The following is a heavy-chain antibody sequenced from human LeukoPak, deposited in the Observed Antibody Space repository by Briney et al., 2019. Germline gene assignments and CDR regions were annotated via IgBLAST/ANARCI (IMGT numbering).Heavy chain of an antibody. D-gene: IGHD3-9*01. CDR3: ARDAPLRYFDWLSYGMDV. V-gene: IGHV3-33*01. CDR2: IWYDGSNK. Sequence: PGRSLRLSCAASGFTFSSYGMHWFRQAPGKGLEWVVVIWYDGSNKYYADSVKGRFTISRDNSKNTLYLQMNSLRAEDTAVYYCARDAPLRYFDWLSYGMDVWGQGTTVTVSS. CDR1: GFTFSSYG. J-gene: IGHJ6*02.